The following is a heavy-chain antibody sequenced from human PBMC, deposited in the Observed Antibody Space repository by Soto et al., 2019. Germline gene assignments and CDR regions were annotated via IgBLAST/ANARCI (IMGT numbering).Heavy chain of an antibody. CDR3: VLPVSLIPH. Sequence: QVHLLQSGAEVKKPGSSVKVACKASGGTFSSYSISWVRQAPGQGLEWMGRIIPSLGLLNYAQKFQGIVRITADKSTSPAYMELSGLRSGDTAVYYGVLPVSLIPHWCQGTLVTVSS. CDR1: GGTFSSYS. CDR2: IIPSLGLL. J-gene: IGHJ4*02. V-gene: IGHV1-69*02.